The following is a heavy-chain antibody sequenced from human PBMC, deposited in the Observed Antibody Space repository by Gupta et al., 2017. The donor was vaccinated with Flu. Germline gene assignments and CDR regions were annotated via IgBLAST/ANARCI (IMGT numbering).Heavy chain of an antibody. CDR1: G. V-gene: IGHV3-30*18. Sequence: GMHWVRQAPGKGLEWVAVISHDGSNYYHTDSVKGRFTISRDNSKNTLYLQMRSLRTEDTAVYYCAKDWRGYNNNYGMNVWGQGTTVTVSS. D-gene: IGHD3-3*01. CDR3: AKDWRGYNNNYGMNV. J-gene: IGHJ6*01. CDR2: ISHDGSNY.